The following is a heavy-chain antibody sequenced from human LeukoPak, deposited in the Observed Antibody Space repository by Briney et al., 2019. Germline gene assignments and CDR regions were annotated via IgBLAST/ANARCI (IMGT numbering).Heavy chain of an antibody. Sequence: SETLSLTCTVSAGSISSYYWSRIRQPPGKGLEWIGYIYYSGSTNYNPSLKSRVTISVDTSKNQFSLKLTSVTATDTAVYYCARQDYSGSYLFDYWGQGTLVTVSS. CDR1: AGSISSYY. CDR2: IYYSGST. D-gene: IGHD1-26*01. V-gene: IGHV4-59*08. CDR3: ARQDYSGSYLFDY. J-gene: IGHJ4*02.